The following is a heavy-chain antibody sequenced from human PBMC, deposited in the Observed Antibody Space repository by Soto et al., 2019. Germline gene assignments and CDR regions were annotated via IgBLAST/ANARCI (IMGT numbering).Heavy chain of an antibody. J-gene: IGHJ5*02. D-gene: IGHD2-8*01. CDR1: GGSISSGYYY. V-gene: IGHV4-30-4*01. CDR2: IYYSGNT. Sequence: SETLSLTCSVSGGSISSGYYYWSWIRQPPGKGLEWIGNIYYSGNTYYNPSLKSRVTMAVGTSKKQVSLELNSVTAADTAVYYCARDRSTYGGGGTGEVKENWFDPWGQGILVTVSS. CDR3: ARDRSTYGGGGTGEVKENWFDP.